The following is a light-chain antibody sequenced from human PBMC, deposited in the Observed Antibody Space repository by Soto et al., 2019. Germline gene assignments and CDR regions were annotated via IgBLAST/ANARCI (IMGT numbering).Light chain of an antibody. CDR3: QQRSNWPLT. V-gene: IGKV3-11*01. CDR2: DAS. CDR1: QSISSH. J-gene: IGKJ4*01. Sequence: EIVLTQSPATLSLSPGERVTLSCRASQSISSHLAWYQQKPGQAPRLLMYDASNRATGIPARFSGSGSGTDITLTISSLEPEDFAVYYCQQRSNWPLTFGGGTKVEIK.